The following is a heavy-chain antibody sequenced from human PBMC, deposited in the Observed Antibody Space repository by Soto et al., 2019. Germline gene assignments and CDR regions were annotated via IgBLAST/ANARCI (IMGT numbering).Heavy chain of an antibody. V-gene: IGHV4-39*01. D-gene: IGHD1-26*01. J-gene: IGHJ4*02. Sequence: QLQLQESGPGLVKPSETLSLTCTVSGGSISSSSYYWGWIRQPPGKGLEWIGSIYYSGSTYYNPSLKSRVTISVDTSKNQFSLKLSSVTAADTAVYYCARPYSGSSPGDFGYWGQGTLVTVSS. CDR3: ARPYSGSSPGDFGY. CDR2: IYYSGST. CDR1: GGSISSSSYY.